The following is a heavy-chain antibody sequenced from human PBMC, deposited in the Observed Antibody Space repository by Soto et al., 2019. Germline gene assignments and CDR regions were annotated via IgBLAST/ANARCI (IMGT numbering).Heavy chain of an antibody. CDR1: CYTFTSYG. V-gene: IGHV1-18*01. CDR3: ARERAPPRRLDY. D-gene: IGHD2-21*02. CDR2: VSAYNGNT. Sequence: GASVKVSCQGSCYTFTSYGISLGRQAPGQGLEWMGWVSAYNGNTNYAQKLQGRVTMTTDTSTSTAYMELRSLRSDDTAVYYCARERAPPRRLDYWGQGTLVTVSS. J-gene: IGHJ4*02.